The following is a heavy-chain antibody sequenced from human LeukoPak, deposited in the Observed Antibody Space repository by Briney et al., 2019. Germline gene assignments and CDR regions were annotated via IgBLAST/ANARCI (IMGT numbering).Heavy chain of an antibody. D-gene: IGHD3-10*01. Sequence: GGSLRLSCAASGFTFSDYYMSWIRQAPGKGLEWVSYISSSSSYTNYADSVKGRFTISRDNSKNTLYLQMNSLRAEDTAVYYCAKALWFGEFTRPNWFDPWGQGTLVTVSS. CDR3: AKALWFGEFTRPNWFDP. CDR2: ISSSSSYT. CDR1: GFTFSDYY. V-gene: IGHV3-11*05. J-gene: IGHJ5*02.